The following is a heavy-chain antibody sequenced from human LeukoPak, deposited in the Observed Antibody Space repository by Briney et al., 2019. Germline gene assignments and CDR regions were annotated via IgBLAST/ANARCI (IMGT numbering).Heavy chain of an antibody. CDR2: ISGSGGST. CDR1: GFTFTNYP. J-gene: IGHJ4*02. D-gene: IGHD5-12*01. Sequence: PGGSLRLSCAASGFTFTNYPMIWVRQAPGRGLTWASGISGSGGSTYYADSVKGRFTISRDNPRSTLYLQMSSLRAEDTAVYYCARKLSGYAPFDCWGQGTLVTVSS. V-gene: IGHV3-23*01. CDR3: ARKLSGYAPFDC.